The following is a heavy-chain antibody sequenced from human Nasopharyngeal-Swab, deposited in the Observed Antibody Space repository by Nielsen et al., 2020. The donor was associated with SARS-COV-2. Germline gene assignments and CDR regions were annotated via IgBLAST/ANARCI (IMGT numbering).Heavy chain of an antibody. CDR1: GDSIAYSTFY. J-gene: IGHJ4*02. CDR2: IYYNGNT. D-gene: IGHD6-13*01. CDR3: VRSSSWYYFDY. Sequence: SETLSLTCTVSGDSIAYSTFYWGWIRQPPGKGLEWIGNIYYNGNTYQNPSIKSRLTISVDKSKNQFSLQLSSVTAADTAVYYCVRSSSWYYFDYWAQGTQVTFSS. V-gene: IGHV4-39*01.